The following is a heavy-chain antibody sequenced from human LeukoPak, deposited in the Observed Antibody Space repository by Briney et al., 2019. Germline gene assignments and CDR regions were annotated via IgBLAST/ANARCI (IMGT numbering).Heavy chain of an antibody. D-gene: IGHD3-3*01. V-gene: IGHV4-61*02. CDR3: ARERAGFWSGYSSYFDY. J-gene: IGHJ4*02. CDR2: IYTSGST. Sequence: PSETLSLTCTVSGGSISSGSYYWSWIRQPAGKGLEWIGRIYTSGSTNYNPSLKSRVTISVDTSKNQFSLKLSSVTAADTAVYYCARERAGFWSGYSSYFDYWGQGTLVTVSS. CDR1: GGSISSGSYY.